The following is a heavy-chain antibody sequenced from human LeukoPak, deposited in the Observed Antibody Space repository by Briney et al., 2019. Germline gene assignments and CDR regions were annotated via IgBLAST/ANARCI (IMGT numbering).Heavy chain of an antibody. CDR2: INWNGGST. V-gene: IGHV3-20*04. CDR1: GFTFDDYG. J-gene: IGHJ4*02. D-gene: IGHD3-22*01. Sequence: GGSLRLSCAASGFTFDDYGMSWVRRAPGKGLEWVSGINWNGGSTGYADSVKGRFTISRDNAKNSLYLQMNSLRAEDTALYYCAREYDTSGYYGTSDYWGQGTLVTVSS. CDR3: AREYDTSGYYGTSDY.